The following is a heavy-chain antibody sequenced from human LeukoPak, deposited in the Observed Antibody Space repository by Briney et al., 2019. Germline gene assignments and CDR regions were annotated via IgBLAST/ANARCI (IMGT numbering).Heavy chain of an antibody. D-gene: IGHD2-15*01. CDR2: ISFTSSFV. V-gene: IGHV3-21*01. CDR1: GFTFSDYS. Sequence: GSLRLFRAASGFTFSDYSMNWVRQAPGKGPEWVSSISFTSSFVYYADSVKGRFTISRDNAQNSLYLQMNSLRVEDTAVYYCARVLETDCSGGSCYSGLDYWGQGTLVTVSS. J-gene: IGHJ4*02. CDR3: ARVLETDCSGGSCYSGLDY.